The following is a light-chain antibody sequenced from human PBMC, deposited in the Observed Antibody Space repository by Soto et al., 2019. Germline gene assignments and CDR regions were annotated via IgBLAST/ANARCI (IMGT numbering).Light chain of an antibody. CDR1: PSTSTW. Sequence: DIQMTQSPSTLSASVGDRVTITCRASPSTSTWLAWYQHKPGKAPNLLIYKASSLESGVPSRFSGSGSGTEFTLTISSLQPDDVATYYCKQYGRYRTFGQGTKVEIK. CDR2: KAS. J-gene: IGKJ1*01. CDR3: KQYGRYRT. V-gene: IGKV1-5*03.